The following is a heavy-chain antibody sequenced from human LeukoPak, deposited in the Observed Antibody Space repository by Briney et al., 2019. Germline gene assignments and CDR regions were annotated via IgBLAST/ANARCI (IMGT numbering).Heavy chain of an antibody. CDR1: GGSISSSSYY. CDR2: MHYSGSS. J-gene: IGHJ4*02. D-gene: IGHD6-19*01. V-gene: IGHV4-61*01. CDR3: ARKLAGIHFDQ. Sequence: PSETLSLTCTVSGGSISSSSYYWSWIRQPPGKGLEWIGYMHYSGSSNYNPSLKSRVSISVDTSKNQFSLKMSSVTAADTAVYYCARKLAGIHFDQWGRGTLVTVSS.